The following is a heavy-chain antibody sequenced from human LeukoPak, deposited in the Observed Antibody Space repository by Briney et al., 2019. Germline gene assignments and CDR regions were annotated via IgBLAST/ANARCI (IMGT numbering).Heavy chain of an antibody. V-gene: IGHV1-8*01. D-gene: IGHD3-3*01. CDR2: MNPNSGKT. J-gene: IGHJ4*02. CDR1: GYTFTSYD. Sequence: ASVKVSCKASGYTFTSYDINWVRQATGQGGEWMGWMNPNSGKTGYAQKFQGRVTMTSNTSISTAYMELSSLRSEDTAVYYCARARLPYYDFCRGYNHYDYWGQGTLVTVSS. CDR3: ARARLPYYDFCRGYNHYDY.